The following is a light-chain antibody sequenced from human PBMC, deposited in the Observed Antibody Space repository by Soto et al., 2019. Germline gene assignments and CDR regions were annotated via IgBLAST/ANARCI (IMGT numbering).Light chain of an antibody. CDR1: SSDVGGHNY. J-gene: IGLJ1*01. Sequence: QSVLTQPASVSGSPGQSITISCTGSSSDVGGHNYVSWYQQHPGKAPKLMIYEVTKRPSGVSNRFSGSKSGDTASLTISGLRAKDEADYYCSSYTSSTDYVFGTGTKVTVL. V-gene: IGLV2-14*01. CDR2: EVT. CDR3: SSYTSSTDYV.